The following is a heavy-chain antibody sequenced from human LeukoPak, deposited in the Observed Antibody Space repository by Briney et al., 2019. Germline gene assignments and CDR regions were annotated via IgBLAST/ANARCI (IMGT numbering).Heavy chain of an antibody. CDR1: GFTFSDSY. V-gene: IGHV3-11*01. D-gene: IGHD2-2*02. Sequence: GGSLRLSCAASGFTFSDSYMTWIRQAPGMGLEWLAYITSGGSATFFADSVRGRFTISRDNAKNSLFLHMSSLRPEDTAVYYCARVGGLKVPAAIDRQTTPSRRSWFDPWGQGTLVTVSS. CDR3: ARVGGLKVPAAIDRQTTPSRRSWFDP. J-gene: IGHJ5*02. CDR2: ITSGGSAT.